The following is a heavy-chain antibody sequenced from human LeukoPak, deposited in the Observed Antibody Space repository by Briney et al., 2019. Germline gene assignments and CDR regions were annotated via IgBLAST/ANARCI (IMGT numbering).Heavy chain of an antibody. CDR2: LYHSGST. Sequence: SETLSLTCSVSGYSLSSGYYWGWIRQPPGEGVEGIGSLYHSGSTFYNPSLKSRVTISVDTSKNKFFLRVSSVTAADTAVYYCARKRGEGYYDGNTWFDPGGEGILVTLSS. V-gene: IGHV4-38-2*02. CDR3: ARKRGEGYYDGNTWFDP. CDR1: GYSLSSGYY. D-gene: IGHD3-3*01. J-gene: IGHJ5*02.